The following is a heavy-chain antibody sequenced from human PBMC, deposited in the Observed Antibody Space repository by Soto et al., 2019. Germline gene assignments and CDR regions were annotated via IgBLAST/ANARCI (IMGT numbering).Heavy chain of an antibody. CDR2: ISSSSSYI. CDR3: AKEPIPVAGTGNRYFDY. D-gene: IGHD6-19*01. V-gene: IGHV3-21*01. Sequence: EVQLVESGGGLVKPGGSLRLSCAASGFTFSSYSMNWVRQAPGKGLEWVSSISSSSSYIYYADSVKGRFTISRDNAKNSLYLQMNSLRAEDTAVYYCAKEPIPVAGTGNRYFDYWGQGTLVTVSS. CDR1: GFTFSSYS. J-gene: IGHJ4*02.